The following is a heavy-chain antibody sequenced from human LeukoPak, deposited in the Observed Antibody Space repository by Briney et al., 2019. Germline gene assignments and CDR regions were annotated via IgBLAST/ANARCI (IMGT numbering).Heavy chain of an antibody. CDR3: ATDFKRVVGTTGYALDV. CDR2: ISSDGGGA. J-gene: IGHJ6*02. Sequence: GGSLRLSCAASGFTFSTYWMHWVRQAPGRGLVWVSRISSDGGGANYADSVMGRFTISRDNAKNTLYLQMNSLRAEDTAVYYCATDFKRVVGTTGYALDVWGQGTTVTVS. CDR1: GFTFSTYW. V-gene: IGHV3-74*01. D-gene: IGHD1-26*01.